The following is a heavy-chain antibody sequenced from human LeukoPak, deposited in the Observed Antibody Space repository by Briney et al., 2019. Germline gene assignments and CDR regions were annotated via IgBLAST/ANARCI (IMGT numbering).Heavy chain of an antibody. CDR1: GFTFSSYW. CDR2: IKQDGSEK. V-gene: IGHV3-7*01. CDR3: AKDYYYGSGSYYNPRPPDY. J-gene: IGHJ4*02. D-gene: IGHD3-10*01. Sequence: GGSLRLSCAASGFTFSSYWVSWVRQAPGKGLEWVANIKQDGSEKYYVDSVKGRFTISRDNAKNSLSLQMNSLRAEDTAVYYCAKDYYYGSGSYYNPRPPDYWGQGTLVTVSS.